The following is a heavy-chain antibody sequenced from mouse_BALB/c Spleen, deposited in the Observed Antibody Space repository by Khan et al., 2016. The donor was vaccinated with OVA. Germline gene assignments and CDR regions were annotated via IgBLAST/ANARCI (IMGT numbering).Heavy chain of an antibody. CDR1: GYIFTSYW. Sequence: VQGVESGAELVRPGASVKLSCKTSGYIFTSYWIHWVKQRSGQGLEWIARIYPGTDNTYYNENLKDKATLTADKSSSTAYMQLSSLNSEESAVYFCAREEALYYFDYWGQGTTLSVSS. CDR2: IYPGTDNT. J-gene: IGHJ2*01. D-gene: IGHD3-2*02. CDR3: AREEALYYFDY. V-gene: IGHV1S132*01.